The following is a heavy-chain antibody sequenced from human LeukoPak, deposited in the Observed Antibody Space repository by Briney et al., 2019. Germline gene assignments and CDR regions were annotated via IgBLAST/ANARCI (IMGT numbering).Heavy chain of an antibody. V-gene: IGHV3-33*08. Sequence: GGSLRLSCAASGFTFNTYTMNWVRQAPGKGLEWVADIWYDGSYKYYADSVQGRFIISRDNSINMVYLEMNSLRAEDTAVYYCARDKGTRSLDHWGQGTLVTVSS. CDR1: GFTFNTYT. CDR3: ARDKGTRSLDH. J-gene: IGHJ4*02. CDR2: IWYDGSYK. D-gene: IGHD1-14*01.